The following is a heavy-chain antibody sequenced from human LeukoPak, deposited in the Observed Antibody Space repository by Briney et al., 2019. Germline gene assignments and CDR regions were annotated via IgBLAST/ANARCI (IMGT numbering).Heavy chain of an antibody. D-gene: IGHD2-2*01. CDR1: GGSFSGYY. CDR3: ARGRRFSFANIVVVPAARRVDAFDI. J-gene: IGHJ3*02. CDR2: INHSGST. Sequence: SETLSLTCAVYGGSFSGYYWSWIRQPPGKGLEWIGEINHSGSTSYNPSLKSRVTISVDTSKNQFSLKLSSVTAADTAVYYCARGRRFSFANIVVVPAARRVDAFDIWGQGTMVTVSS. V-gene: IGHV4-34*01.